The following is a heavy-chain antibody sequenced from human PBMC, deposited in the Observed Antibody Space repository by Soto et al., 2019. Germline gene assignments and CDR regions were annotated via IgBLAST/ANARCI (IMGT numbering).Heavy chain of an antibody. Sequence: EVQLVESGGGLVKPGGSLRLSCAASGFTFSSYSMNWVLQAPGKGLEWVSSISSSSNYIYYADSVKGRFTISRDNAKNSLFLQMNSLRAEDTAVYYCARDSGEYYYGSGSYVDYWGQGTLVTVSS. V-gene: IGHV3-21*01. CDR1: GFTFSSYS. J-gene: IGHJ4*02. D-gene: IGHD3-10*01. CDR3: ARDSGEYYYGSGSYVDY. CDR2: ISSSSNYI.